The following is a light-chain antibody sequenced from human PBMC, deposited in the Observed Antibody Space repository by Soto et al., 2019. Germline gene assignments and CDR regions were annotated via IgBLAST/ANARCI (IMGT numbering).Light chain of an antibody. J-gene: IGLJ1*01. CDR1: SSDVGNYKY. CDR3: SAYTVSRTYV. CDR2: EVS. V-gene: IGLV2-14*01. Sequence: QSVLTQPASVSGSPGQSITISCTGTSSDVGNYKYVSWYQQHPGKAPKLMIYEVSNRPSGVSNRFSGSKSGNTASLTISGLQGEDEADYYCSAYTVSRTYVFGTGTKVTVL.